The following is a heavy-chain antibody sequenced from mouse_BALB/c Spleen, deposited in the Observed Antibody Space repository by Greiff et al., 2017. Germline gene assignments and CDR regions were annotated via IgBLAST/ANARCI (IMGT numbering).Heavy chain of an antibody. CDR3: ARETMITEYYFDY. J-gene: IGHJ2*01. CDR1: GFSLTSYG. CDR2: IWAGGST. Sequence: VQLQQSGPGLVAPSQSLSITCTVSGFSLTSYGVHWVRQPPGKGLEWLGVIWAGGSTNYNSALMSRLSISKDNSKSQVFLKMNSLQTDDTAMYYCARETMITEYYFDYWGQGTTLTVSS. V-gene: IGHV2-9*02. D-gene: IGHD2-4*01.